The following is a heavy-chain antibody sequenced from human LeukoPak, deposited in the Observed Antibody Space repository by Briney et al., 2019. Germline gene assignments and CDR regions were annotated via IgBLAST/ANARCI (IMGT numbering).Heavy chain of an antibody. D-gene: IGHD5-12*01. Sequence: PGGSLRLSCAASGFTFTNACMSWVRQAPGKGLEWVGRIRSKNNGGTTDYAAPVKGGFTISRDDSKSTLYLQMNSLKTEDTAVYYCTTDPGYRGLYYFDYWGQGTLVTVSS. CDR2: IRSKNNGGTT. J-gene: IGHJ4*02. CDR1: GFTFTNAC. CDR3: TTDPGYRGLYYFDY. V-gene: IGHV3-15*01.